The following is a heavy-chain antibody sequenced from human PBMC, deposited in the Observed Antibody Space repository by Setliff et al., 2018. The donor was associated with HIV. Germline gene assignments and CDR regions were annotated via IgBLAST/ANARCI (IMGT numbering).Heavy chain of an antibody. J-gene: IGHJ4*02. D-gene: IGHD3-10*01. CDR3: ARDDRYNSGTYYWDY. Sequence: SETLSLTCAVSGGSISSSNWWNWVRQPPGKGLEWIGEIYHTGSTNYNPSLKSRVTISVDTSKNQFSLQLRSVTAADTAVYYCARDDRYNSGTYYWDYWGQGTLVTVSS. V-gene: IGHV4-4*02. CDR2: IYHTGST. CDR1: GGSISSSNW.